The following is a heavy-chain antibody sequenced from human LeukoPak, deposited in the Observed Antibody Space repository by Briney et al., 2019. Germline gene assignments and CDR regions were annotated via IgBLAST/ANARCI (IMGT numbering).Heavy chain of an antibody. CDR1: GYTFTSYG. V-gene: IGHV1-18*01. J-gene: IGHJ5*02. CDR2: ISAYNGNT. D-gene: IGHD2-8*01. Sequence: GASVKVSCKASGYTFTSYGISWVRQAPGQGLEWMGWISAYNGNTNYAQKLQGRVTMTTDTSTSTAYMELSSLRSEDTAVYYCARVGTSSLRDWFDPWGQGTLVTVSS. CDR3: ARVGTSSLRDWFDP.